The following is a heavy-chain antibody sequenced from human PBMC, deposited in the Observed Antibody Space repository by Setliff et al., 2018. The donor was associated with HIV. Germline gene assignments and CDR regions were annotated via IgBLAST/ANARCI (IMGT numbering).Heavy chain of an antibody. CDR2: ITPFGGST. J-gene: IGHJ3*02. D-gene: IGHD3-9*01. Sequence: ASVKVSCKASGYRFPTYEMHWVRQAPGEGLEWIGIITPFGGSTYYAQKFQGRVTLTMDTSTSTFYMELSSLRFEDTAVYYCAREYDVLTGYYISAFDIWGQGTMVTVSS. V-gene: IGHV1-46*01. CDR3: AREYDVLTGYYISAFDI. CDR1: GYRFPTYE.